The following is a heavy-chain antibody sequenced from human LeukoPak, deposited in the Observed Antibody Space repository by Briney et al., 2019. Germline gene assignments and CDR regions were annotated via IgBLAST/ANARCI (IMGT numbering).Heavy chain of an antibody. V-gene: IGHV4-59*12. D-gene: IGHD3-9*01. CDR2: IYYSGST. Sequence: SETLSLTCIVSGGSISSDYWSWIRQPPGKGLEWIGYIYYSGSTNYNPSLKSRVTMSVDTSKNQFSLKLSSVTAADTAVYYCAGTYYDILTGSDYWGQGTLVTVSS. CDR1: GGSISSDY. CDR3: AGTYYDILTGSDY. J-gene: IGHJ4*02.